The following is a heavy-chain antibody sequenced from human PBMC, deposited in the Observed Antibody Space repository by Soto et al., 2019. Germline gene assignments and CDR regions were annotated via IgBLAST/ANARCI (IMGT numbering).Heavy chain of an antibody. J-gene: IGHJ6*02. CDR1: GFTFSAYW. Sequence: LVESGGGLVQPGGSLRLSCAASGFTFSAYWMHWVRQAPGKGLGWVSRIRYDGDGANYADSVQGRFTISRDNAKNTMYLQMNSLIPDDTAVYYCTRVGATWMDVWGQGTTVTVSS. D-gene: IGHD1-26*01. CDR3: TRVGATWMDV. V-gene: IGHV3-74*01. CDR2: IRYDGDGA.